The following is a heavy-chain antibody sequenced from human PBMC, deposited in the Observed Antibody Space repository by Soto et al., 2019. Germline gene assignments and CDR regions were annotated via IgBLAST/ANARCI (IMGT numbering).Heavy chain of an antibody. CDR3: AIHPIVVVPAARSWFDP. J-gene: IGHJ5*02. CDR1: GYTLTELS. D-gene: IGHD2-2*01. Sequence: ASVKVSCKVSGYTLTELSMHWVRQAPGKGLEWMGGFDPEDGETIYAQKFQGRVTMTEDTSTDTAYMELSSLRSEDTAVYYCAIHPIVVVPAARSWFDPWGQGTLVTVSS. CDR2: FDPEDGET. V-gene: IGHV1-24*01.